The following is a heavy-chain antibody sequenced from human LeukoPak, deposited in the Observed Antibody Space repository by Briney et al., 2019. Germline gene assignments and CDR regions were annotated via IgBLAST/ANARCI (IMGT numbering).Heavy chain of an antibody. V-gene: IGHV4-4*07. J-gene: IGHJ6*03. D-gene: IGHD6-6*01. CDR1: GGSISSYY. CDR2: IYTSGST. Sequence: SSETLSLTCTVSGGSISSYYWSWIRQPAGKGLEWIGRIYTSGSTNYNPSLKSRVTMSVDTSKNQFSLKLSSVTAADTAVYYCARSGPISSHYYYYYMDVWGKGTTVTVSS. CDR3: ARSGPISSHYYYYYMDV.